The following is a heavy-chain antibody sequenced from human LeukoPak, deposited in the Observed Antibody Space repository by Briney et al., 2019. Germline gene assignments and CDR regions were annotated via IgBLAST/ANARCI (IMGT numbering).Heavy chain of an antibody. V-gene: IGHV1-46*03. CDR3: ARAGITIFGVVNNWFDP. CDR2: INPSGGST. D-gene: IGHD3-3*01. CDR1: GYTFTSYY. Sequence: ASVKVSCKASGYTFTSYYMHWVRQAPGQGLEWMGIINPSGGSTSYAQKFQGRVTMTRDTSTSTVCMELSSLRSEDTAVYYCARAGITIFGVVNNWFDPWGQGTLVTVSS. J-gene: IGHJ5*02.